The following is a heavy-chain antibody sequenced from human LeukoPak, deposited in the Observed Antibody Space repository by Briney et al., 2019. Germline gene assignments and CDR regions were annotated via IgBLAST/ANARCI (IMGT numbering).Heavy chain of an antibody. V-gene: IGHV5-51*01. CDR2: IYPGDFDT. CDR3: ARTPSHSSGWYLVDY. J-gene: IGHJ4*02. Sequence: GESLKISCKGSGYSFTSYWIGWVRQMPGKGLEWMGIIYPGDFDTRYSPSFQGQVTISADKSISTAYLQWSSLKASDTAMYYCARTPSHSSGWYLVDYWGQGTLVTVSS. CDR1: GYSFTSYW. D-gene: IGHD6-13*01.